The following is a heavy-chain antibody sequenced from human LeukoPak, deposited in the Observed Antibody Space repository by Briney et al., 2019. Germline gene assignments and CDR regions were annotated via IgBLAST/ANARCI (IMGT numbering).Heavy chain of an antibody. J-gene: IGHJ4*02. CDR1: GGSISSSSYY. D-gene: IGHD1-14*01. CDR2: IYPNGDIH. CDR3: ATSRPPTTPFDH. Sequence: SETLSLTCSVSGGSISSSSYYWNWIRQPPGKRLEWIGNIYPNGDIHSYTPSLKSRVTISLDTSKNQFSLKMRSVTAADTAVYYCATSRPPTTPFDHWGQGVLVIVSS. V-gene: IGHV4-39*07.